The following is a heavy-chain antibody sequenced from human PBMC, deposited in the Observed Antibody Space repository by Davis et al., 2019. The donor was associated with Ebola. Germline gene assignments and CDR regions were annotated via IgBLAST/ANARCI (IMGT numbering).Heavy chain of an antibody. J-gene: IGHJ4*02. CDR2: TYYRSKWYN. Sequence: SQTLSLTCAISGDSVSSNSAAWNWIRQSPSRGLEWLGRTYYRSKWYNDYAVSVKSRITINPDTSKNQFSLQLNSVTPKDTAVYYCARDRTVVVMDSSVYYPGSYYFDYWGQGTLVTVSS. CDR3: ARDRTVVVMDSSVYYPGSYYFDY. V-gene: IGHV6-1*01. CDR1: GDSVSSNSAA. D-gene: IGHD3-22*01.